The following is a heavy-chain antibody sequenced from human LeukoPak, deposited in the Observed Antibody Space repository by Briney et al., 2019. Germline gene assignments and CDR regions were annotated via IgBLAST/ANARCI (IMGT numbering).Heavy chain of an antibody. CDR2: ISYDGSNK. Sequence: GGSLRLSCAASGFTFSSYAMHWVRQAPGKGLEWVAVISYDGSNKYYADSVKGRFTISRDNSKNTLYLQMNSLRAEDTAVYYCARGGYFDCWGQGTLVTVSS. CDR1: GFTFSSYA. J-gene: IGHJ4*02. V-gene: IGHV3-30-3*01. CDR3: ARGGYFDC.